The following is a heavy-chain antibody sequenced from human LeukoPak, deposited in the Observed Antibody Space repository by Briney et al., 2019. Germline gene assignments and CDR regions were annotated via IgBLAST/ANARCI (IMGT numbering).Heavy chain of an antibody. V-gene: IGHV4-61*01. D-gene: IGHD3-22*01. CDR1: GGSVRSDTYY. CDR3: VREAATYYCDSSDYYRQTELFDV. J-gene: IGHJ3*01. Sequence: SETLSLTCTVSGGSVRSDTYYWSWIRQPPGKGLEWIGYVYYSGRTNYNPSLKSRVTISVDTSKNKFSLKLNSVIAADTAVYYCVREAATYYCDSSDYYRQTELFDVWGQGTMVTVSS. CDR2: VYYSGRT.